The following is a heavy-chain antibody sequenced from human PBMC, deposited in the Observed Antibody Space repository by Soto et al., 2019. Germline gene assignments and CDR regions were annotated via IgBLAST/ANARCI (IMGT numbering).Heavy chain of an antibody. CDR3: ARDRTEYSSSSWFDP. D-gene: IGHD6-6*01. V-gene: IGHV3-48*03. CDR1: GFTFSSYE. J-gene: IGHJ5*02. CDR2: ISSSGSTI. Sequence: GGSLRLSCAASGFTFSSYEMNWVRQAPGKGLEWVSYISSSGSTIYYADSVKGRFTISRDNAKNSLYLQMNSLRAEDTAVYYCARDRTEYSSSSWFDPWGQGTLVTVSS.